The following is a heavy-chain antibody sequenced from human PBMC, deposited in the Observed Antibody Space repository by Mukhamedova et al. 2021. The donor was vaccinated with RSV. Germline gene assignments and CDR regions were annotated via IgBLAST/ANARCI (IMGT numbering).Heavy chain of an antibody. J-gene: IGHJ4*02. CDR3: ARDTAPYYDFWSGYYYYFDY. Sequence: NYAQKLQGRVTMTTDTSTSTAYMELRSLRSDDTAVYYCARDTAPYYDFWSGYYYYFDYWGQGTLVTVSS. D-gene: IGHD3-3*01. V-gene: IGHV1-18*01.